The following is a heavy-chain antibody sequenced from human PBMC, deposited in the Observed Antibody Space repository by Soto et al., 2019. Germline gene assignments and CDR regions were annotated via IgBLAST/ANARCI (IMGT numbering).Heavy chain of an antibody. CDR2: IWYDGSYQ. V-gene: IGHV3-33*01. D-gene: IGHD3-16*01. CDR1: GFTFSDFG. Sequence: VGSLRLSCKASGFTFSDFGMHWVRQAPGKGLEWVSAIWYDGSYQYYADPVRGRFTTSRDNSNNTPFLQMNSLRVEDTAVYYCARDRLITYGAKIAPDHWGQGALVTVSS. CDR3: ARDRLITYGAKIAPDH. J-gene: IGHJ5*02.